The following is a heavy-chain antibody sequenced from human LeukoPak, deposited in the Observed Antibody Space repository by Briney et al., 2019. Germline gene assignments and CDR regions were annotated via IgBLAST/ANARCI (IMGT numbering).Heavy chain of an antibody. J-gene: IGHJ5*02. D-gene: IGHD3-10*01. V-gene: IGHV1-69*01. CDR2: IIPTFGTA. CDR1: RGTFSSYA. Sequence: VKVSCKASRGTFSSYALIWVRQAPGQGLEWMGGIIPTFGTAAYAQKFQGRVTISADESTSTAYMELSSLTSEDTAVYYCARDLAMVRGARYRPYNWFDPWGQGTLVTVSS. CDR3: ARDLAMVRGARYRPYNWFDP.